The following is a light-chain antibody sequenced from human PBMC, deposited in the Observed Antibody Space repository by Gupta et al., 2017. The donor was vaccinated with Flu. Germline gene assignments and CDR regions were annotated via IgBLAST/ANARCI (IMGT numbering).Light chain of an antibody. CDR3: SSYTSSSTLV. Sequence: QSALTQPASVSGSPGQSITISCTGTSSDVGGYNYVYWYQQQPGKAPKLMIYEVSNRPSGVSNRFSGSKSGNTASLTISGLQAEDEDDYYCSSYTSSSTLVFGGGTKLTVL. V-gene: IGLV2-14*01. J-gene: IGLJ2*01. CDR1: SSDVGGYNY. CDR2: EVS.